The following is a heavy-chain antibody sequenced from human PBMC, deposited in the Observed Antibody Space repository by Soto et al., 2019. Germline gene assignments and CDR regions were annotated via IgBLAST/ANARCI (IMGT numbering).Heavy chain of an antibody. Sequence: GGSLRLSCAASGFTFSNAWMSWVRQAPGKGLEWVGRIKSKTDGGTTDYAAPVKGRFTISRDDSKNTLYLQMNSLKTEDTAVYYCTTQHYDILTGDDYWGQGTLVTVSS. V-gene: IGHV3-15*01. CDR2: IKSKTDGGTT. CDR3: TTQHYDILTGDDY. CDR1: GFTFSNAW. J-gene: IGHJ4*02. D-gene: IGHD3-9*01.